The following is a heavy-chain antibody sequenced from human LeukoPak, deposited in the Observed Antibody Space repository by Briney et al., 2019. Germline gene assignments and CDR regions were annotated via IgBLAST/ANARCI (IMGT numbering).Heavy chain of an antibody. CDR3: AGGGGAGLAD. Sequence: PSETLSLTCTISGGSLSSYYWTRARQPPGKGLEWIGYIYSSGSTNYNPSLKSRVTISIDTSKNQFSLNLSSVTAADTAVYYCAGGGGAGLADWGQGTLVTVSS. D-gene: IGHD4-23*01. V-gene: IGHV4-59*01. CDR1: GGSLSSYY. CDR2: IYSSGST. J-gene: IGHJ4*02.